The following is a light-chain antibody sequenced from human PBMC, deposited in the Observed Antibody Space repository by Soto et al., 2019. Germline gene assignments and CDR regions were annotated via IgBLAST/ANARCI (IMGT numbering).Light chain of an antibody. Sequence: DVQMTQTPSSLSASVGDRVILTCRASQSIGNWLAWYQQKPGKAPKLLIYAASNLHPGVPSRFRGSGSGTEFSFNITSLQPEDVATYYCQQYDDLPITFGQGTRLEIK. CDR3: QQYDDLPIT. V-gene: IGKV1-33*01. CDR2: AAS. J-gene: IGKJ5*01. CDR1: QSIGNW.